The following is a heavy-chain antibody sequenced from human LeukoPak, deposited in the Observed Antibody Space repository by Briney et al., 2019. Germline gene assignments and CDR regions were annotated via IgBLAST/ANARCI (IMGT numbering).Heavy chain of an antibody. D-gene: IGHD2-15*01. J-gene: IGHJ6*02. V-gene: IGHV3-66*01. CDR2: IYSGGST. CDR1: GFTVSSNY. Sequence: GGSLRLSCAASGFTVSSNYMSWVRQAPGKGLEWVSVIYSGGSTYYADSVKGRFTISRDNSKNTLYLQMNSLRAEDTAVYYCASASVVVAANYYYGMDVWGQGTTVTVSS. CDR3: ASASVVVAANYYYGMDV.